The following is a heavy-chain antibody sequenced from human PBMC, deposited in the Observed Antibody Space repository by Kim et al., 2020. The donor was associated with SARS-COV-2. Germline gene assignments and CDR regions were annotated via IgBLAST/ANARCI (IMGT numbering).Heavy chain of an antibody. Sequence: KGRVTISRDDSKSIAYLQMNSLKTEDTAVYYCTRAADYGSGSYYNVALDYWGQGTLVTVSS. V-gene: IGHV3-49*02. CDR3: TRAADYGSGSYYNVALDY. J-gene: IGHJ4*02. D-gene: IGHD3-10*01.